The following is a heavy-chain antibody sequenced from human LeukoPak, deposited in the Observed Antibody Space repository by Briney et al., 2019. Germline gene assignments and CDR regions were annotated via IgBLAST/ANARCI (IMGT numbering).Heavy chain of an antibody. CDR2: IFHSGIT. V-gene: IGHV4-38-2*01. D-gene: IGHD6-13*01. J-gene: IGHJ5*02. CDR3: ARHTYSSSWYSRFDP. CDR1: GFSISSGYF. Sequence: SETLSLTCAVSGFSISSGYFWAWIRQSPGKGLEWIGSIFHSGITYYNPSLKSRITISVDTSKNQFSLRLSSVTAADTAVYYCARHTYSSSWYSRFDPWGQGTLVTVSS.